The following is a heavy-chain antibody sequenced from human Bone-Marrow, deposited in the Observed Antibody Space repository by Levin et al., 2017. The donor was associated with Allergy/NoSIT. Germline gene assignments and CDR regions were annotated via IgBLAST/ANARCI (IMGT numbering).Heavy chain of an antibody. CDR3: ASRFCSSTSCDFDY. Sequence: SQTLSLTCAVSGGAFSGYFWTWIRQSPGKGLEWIGEINHSGTTTYNPSLKSRVTLSVDTSNNQYSLELTSVTAADTAVYYCASRFCSSTSCDFDYWGQGTLVTVSP. D-gene: IGHD2-2*01. J-gene: IGHJ4*02. CDR1: GGAFSGYF. CDR2: INHSGTT. V-gene: IGHV4-34*01.